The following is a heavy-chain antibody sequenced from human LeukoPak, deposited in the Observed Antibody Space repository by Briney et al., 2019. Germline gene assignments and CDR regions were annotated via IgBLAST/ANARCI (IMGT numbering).Heavy chain of an antibody. Sequence: GGSLRLSCAASGFTFSSYWMSWVRQAPGKGLEWVANIKQDGSEKYYVDSVKGQFTISRDNAKNSLYLQMSSLRAEDTAVYYCARDGLGGGSYFAGYYYYGMDVWGQGTTVTVSS. D-gene: IGHD1-26*01. CDR3: ARDGLGGGSYFAGYYYYGMDV. V-gene: IGHV3-7*01. CDR2: IKQDGSEK. J-gene: IGHJ6*02. CDR1: GFTFSSYW.